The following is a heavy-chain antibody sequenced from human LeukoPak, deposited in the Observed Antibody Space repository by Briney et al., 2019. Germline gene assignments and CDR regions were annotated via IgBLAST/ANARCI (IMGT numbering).Heavy chain of an antibody. CDR3: ARVFTMVNFDEDY. Sequence: GGSLRLSCATSGFSFSTYNMNWVRQAPGKGLEWVANIKQDGSEKYYVDSVKGRFTISRDNAKNSLYLQMNSLRAEDTAVYYCARVFTMVNFDEDYWGQGTLVTVSS. V-gene: IGHV3-7*01. CDR2: IKQDGSEK. D-gene: IGHD3-10*01. CDR1: GFSFSTYN. J-gene: IGHJ4*02.